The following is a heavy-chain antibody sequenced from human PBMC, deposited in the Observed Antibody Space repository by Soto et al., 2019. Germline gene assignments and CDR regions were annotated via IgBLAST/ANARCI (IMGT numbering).Heavy chain of an antibody. V-gene: IGHV3-30-3*01. CDR2: ISYDGSNK. D-gene: IGHD4-17*01. J-gene: IGHJ4*02. CDR3: AREAVTFDY. CDR1: GFTFSSYA. Sequence: QVQLVESGGGVVQPGRSLRLSCAASGFTFSSYAMHWVRQAPGKGLEWVAVISYDGSNKYYADSVKGRFTISRDNSKNTLYLQMNSLRAEETAVYYCAREAVTFDYWGQGTLVTVSS.